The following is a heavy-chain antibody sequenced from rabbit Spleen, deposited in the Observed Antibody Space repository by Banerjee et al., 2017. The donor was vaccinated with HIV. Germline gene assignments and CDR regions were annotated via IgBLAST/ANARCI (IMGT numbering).Heavy chain of an antibody. Sequence: QEQLVESGGDLVKPEGSLTLTCTASGFSLSSSYYMCWVRQAPGKGLEWIACIAAGSGGTTYYASWAKGRFTISKTSSTTVTLQMTSLTAADTATYFCARDTGSSFSSYGMDLWGPGTLVTVS. J-gene: IGHJ6*01. CDR1: GFSLSSSYY. CDR3: ARDTGSSFSSYGMDL. D-gene: IGHD8-1*01. CDR2: IAAGSGGTT. V-gene: IGHV1S45*01.